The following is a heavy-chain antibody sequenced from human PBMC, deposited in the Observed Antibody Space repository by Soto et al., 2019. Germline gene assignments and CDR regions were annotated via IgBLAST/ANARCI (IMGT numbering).Heavy chain of an antibody. D-gene: IGHD4-4*01. J-gene: IGHJ5*02. CDR3: VRGGSNYAS. Sequence: EVQLVESGEGLVQPGGSLRLSCTASGFTFRDSWMTWVRQAPGKGLEWVARIKPDESEKKYADSVKGRFSISRDNAKNSMYLQMDSLRGEDTAVYYCVRGGSNYASWGQGTLVTVSS. CDR2: IKPDESEK. CDR1: GFTFRDSW. V-gene: IGHV3-7*01.